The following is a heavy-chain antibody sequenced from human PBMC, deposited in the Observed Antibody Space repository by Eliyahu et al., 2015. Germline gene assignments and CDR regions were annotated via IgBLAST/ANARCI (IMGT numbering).Heavy chain of an antibody. V-gene: IGHV3-11*01. J-gene: IGHJ2*01. CDR1: GFSFGDHY. CDR3: ARPSTADWYFDL. CDR2: IGSSGGFX. Sequence: QVQLVESGGSLVKPGGSVRLSCAASGFSFGDHYMTWIRQAPGKGLECVAYIGSSGGFXYYAESVKGRFTISRDNGKNSVYLQMNSLRPEDTAVYYCARPSTADWYFDLWGXGTLVTVSS. D-gene: IGHD6-19*01.